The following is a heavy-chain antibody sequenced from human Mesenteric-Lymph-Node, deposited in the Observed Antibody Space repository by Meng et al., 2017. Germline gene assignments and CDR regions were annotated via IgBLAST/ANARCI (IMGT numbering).Heavy chain of an antibody. Sequence: SETLSLTCAAYGGSFSGYYWTRIRQPTGKGLEWIGEINHSGRTTYNPSLRSRVTLSVDTSKNQFSLKLSSVTAADTAVYYCAREGGSAYCGGDCLSAFDIWGQGTMVTGSS. CDR3: AREGGSAYCGGDCLSAFDI. D-gene: IGHD2-21*02. CDR1: GGSFSGYY. V-gene: IGHV4-34*01. J-gene: IGHJ3*02. CDR2: INHSGRT.